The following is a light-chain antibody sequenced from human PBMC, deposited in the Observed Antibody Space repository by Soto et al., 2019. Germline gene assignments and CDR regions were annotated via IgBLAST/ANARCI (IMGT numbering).Light chain of an antibody. V-gene: IGKV1-39*01. Sequence: DIQMTQSPSSLSASVGDRVTITWRASQSISTYLNWYQQKPEKAPKLLIFTASSLQSGVPSRFSGSGSGTDFTLTISSLQPEDFATYYCQQSYSTPQTFGQGTKVDIK. CDR1: QSISTY. CDR2: TAS. CDR3: QQSYSTPQT. J-gene: IGKJ1*01.